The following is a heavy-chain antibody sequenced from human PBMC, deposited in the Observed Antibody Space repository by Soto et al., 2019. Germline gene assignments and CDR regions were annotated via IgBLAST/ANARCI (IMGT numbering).Heavy chain of an antibody. Sequence: GGSLRLSCAASGFSFSISPMHWVRQAPGKGPEWVALISYDGTNKFYADSVKGRFTISRDNSKSTLYLQVDSLRPEDAAVYYCARDPKTSGGQHWAFNYFDAWGQGTLVTVSS. J-gene: IGHJ5*02. CDR1: GFSFSISP. D-gene: IGHD7-27*01. CDR3: ARDPKTSGGQHWAFNYFDA. V-gene: IGHV3-30-3*01. CDR2: ISYDGTNK.